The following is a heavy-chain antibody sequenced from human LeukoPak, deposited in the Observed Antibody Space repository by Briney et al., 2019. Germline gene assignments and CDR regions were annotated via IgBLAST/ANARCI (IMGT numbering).Heavy chain of an antibody. CDR3: ARGGLVVAATIDY. J-gene: IGHJ4*02. Sequence: ASVKVSCKASGYTFTSYAMHWVRQAPGQRLEWMGWINAGNGNTKYSQKFQGRVTITRDTSASTAYMELSSLRSEDTAVCYCARGGLVVAATIDYWGQGTLVTVSS. CDR2: INAGNGNT. CDR1: GYTFTSYA. V-gene: IGHV1-3*01. D-gene: IGHD2-15*01.